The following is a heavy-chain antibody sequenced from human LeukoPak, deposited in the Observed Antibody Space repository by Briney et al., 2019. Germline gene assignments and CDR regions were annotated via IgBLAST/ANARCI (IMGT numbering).Heavy chain of an antibody. V-gene: IGHV3-30-3*01. Sequence: GRSLRLSCAASGFTFSSYAMHWVRQAPGKGLEWVAVISYDGSNKYYADSVKGRLTISRDNSKNTLYLQMNSLRAEDTAVYYCARDTRYYFDYWGQGTLVTVSS. D-gene: IGHD1-1*01. CDR1: GFTFSSYA. CDR3: ARDTRYYFDY. J-gene: IGHJ4*02. CDR2: ISYDGSNK.